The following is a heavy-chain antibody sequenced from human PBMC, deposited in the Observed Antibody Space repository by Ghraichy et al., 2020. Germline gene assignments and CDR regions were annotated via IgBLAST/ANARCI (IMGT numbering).Heavy chain of an antibody. J-gene: IGHJ6*02. V-gene: IGHV1-2*04. CDR2: INPNSGGT. Sequence: ASVKGSCKASGYTFTGYYMHWVRQAPGQGLEWMGWINPNSGGTNYAQKFQGWGTMTRDTSISTAYMELSRLRSDDTAVYYCARSTVVDGMDVWGQGTTVTVSS. CDR3: ARSTVVDGMDV. D-gene: IGHD3-22*01. CDR1: GYTFTGYY.